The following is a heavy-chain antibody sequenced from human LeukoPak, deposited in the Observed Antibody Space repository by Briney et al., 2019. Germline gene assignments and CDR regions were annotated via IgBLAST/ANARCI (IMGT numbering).Heavy chain of an antibody. CDR2: IYTSGST. Sequence: MSSETLSLTCTVSGGSISSYYWSWIRQPAGKGLEWIGRIYTSGSTNYNPSLKSRVTMSVDTSKNQFSLKLSSVTAADTAVYYCASRYSGSYGDAFDIWGQGTMVTVSS. V-gene: IGHV4-4*07. CDR3: ASRYSGSYGDAFDI. J-gene: IGHJ3*02. D-gene: IGHD1-26*01. CDR1: GGSISSYY.